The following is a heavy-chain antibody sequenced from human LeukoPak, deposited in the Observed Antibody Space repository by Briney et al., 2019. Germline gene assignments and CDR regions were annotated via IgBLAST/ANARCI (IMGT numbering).Heavy chain of an antibody. CDR3: AREATTVTPATYYFDY. CDR2: IYYSGST. J-gene: IGHJ4*02. Sequence: SQTLSLTCTVSGGSISSGGYYWSWIRQHPGKGLEWIGYIYYSGSTHYNPSLKSRVTISVDTSKNQFSLKLSSVTAADTAVYYCAREATTVTPATYYFDYWGQGTLVTVSS. V-gene: IGHV4-31*03. D-gene: IGHD4-17*01. CDR1: GGSISSGGYY.